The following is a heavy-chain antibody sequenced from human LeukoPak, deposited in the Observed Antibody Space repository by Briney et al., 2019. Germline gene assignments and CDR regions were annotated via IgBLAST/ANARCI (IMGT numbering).Heavy chain of an antibody. CDR1: GFTFNNYT. CDR3: EKDRFPESYYYYYDMDV. J-gene: IGHJ6*02. CDR2: IRWDGGST. Sequence: HPGGSLRLSCAASGFTFNNYTMHWVRQAPGKGLEWVSLIRWDGGSTYYADSVKGRFTISRDNSKNSLYLQMNRLRTEDNALYYCEKDRFPESYYYYYDMDVWGQGTTVTVSS. V-gene: IGHV3-43*01.